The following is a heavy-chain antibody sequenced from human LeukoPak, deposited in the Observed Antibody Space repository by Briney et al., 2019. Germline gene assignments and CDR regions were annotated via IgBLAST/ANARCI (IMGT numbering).Heavy chain of an antibody. D-gene: IGHD3-22*01. Sequence: GGSLRLSCAASGFAFSNFAMSWVRQAPGRGLEWVSSISGSGSNTYVADSVRGRFTISRDISMNTLSLQMNNLEAEDTAVYYCAREDYDSSGIDYWGQGTLVTVSS. CDR3: AREDYDSSGIDY. CDR1: GFAFSNFA. J-gene: IGHJ4*02. V-gene: IGHV3-23*01. CDR2: ISGSGSNT.